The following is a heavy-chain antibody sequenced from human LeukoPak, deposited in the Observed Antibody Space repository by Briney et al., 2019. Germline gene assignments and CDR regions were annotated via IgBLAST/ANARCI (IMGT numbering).Heavy chain of an antibody. CDR3: AREQGIVGATSYGMDV. V-gene: IGHV4-59*01. CDR1: GGSISSNY. CDR2: IYYSGST. J-gene: IGHJ6*02. D-gene: IGHD1-26*01. Sequence: PSETLSLTCTVSGGSISSNYWSWFRQPPGKCLEWIGYIYYSGSTNYSPSLKSRVSISVDTSKNQFSLKLSSVTAADTAVYYCAREQGIVGATSYGMDVWGQGTTVTVSS.